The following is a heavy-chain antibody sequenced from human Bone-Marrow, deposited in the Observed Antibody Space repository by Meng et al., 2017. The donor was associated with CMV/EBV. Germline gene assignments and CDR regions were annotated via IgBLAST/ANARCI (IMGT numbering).Heavy chain of an antibody. V-gene: IGHV3-7*03. J-gene: IGHJ6*02. CDR1: GLTFIGFW. CDR3: ARDRMDPAVAGNYYYYYGMDV. Sequence: GGSLRLSCEASGLTFIGFWMSWVRQAPGKGLEWVANIKEDGSEKHYVDAVKGRFTISRDNAKNSLYLQMNSLRVEDTAVYYCARDRMDPAVAGNYYYYYGMDVWGQGPTVTVYS. D-gene: IGHD6-19*01. CDR2: IKEDGSEK.